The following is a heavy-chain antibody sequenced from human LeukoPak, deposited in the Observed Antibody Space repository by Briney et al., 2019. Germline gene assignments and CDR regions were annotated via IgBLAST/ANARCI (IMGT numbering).Heavy chain of an antibody. D-gene: IGHD2-2*01. Sequence: SETLSLTCTVSGGSISSYYWSWIRQPAGKGLEWIGRIYTSGSTNYNPSLKSRVTMSVDTSKNQFSLKLSSVTAADTAVYYCARAAPIVVVPAASDAFDIWGQGTMVTVSS. CDR1: GGSISSYY. V-gene: IGHV4-4*07. J-gene: IGHJ3*02. CDR2: IYTSGST. CDR3: ARAAPIVVVPAASDAFDI.